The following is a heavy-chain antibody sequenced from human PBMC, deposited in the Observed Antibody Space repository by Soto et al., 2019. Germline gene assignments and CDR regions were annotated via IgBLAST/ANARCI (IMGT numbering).Heavy chain of an antibody. D-gene: IGHD5-12*01. J-gene: IGHJ3*02. Sequence: EVPLVESGGGLVKPGGSLRLSCAASGFTFSSYSMNWVRQAPGKGLEWVSSISSSSSYIYYADSLKGRFTISRDNAKNSLYLQMNSLRAEDTAVYYCARGQGSGYPGDGAFDIWGQGTMVTVSS. CDR2: ISSSSSYI. V-gene: IGHV3-21*01. CDR1: GFTFSSYS. CDR3: ARGQGSGYPGDGAFDI.